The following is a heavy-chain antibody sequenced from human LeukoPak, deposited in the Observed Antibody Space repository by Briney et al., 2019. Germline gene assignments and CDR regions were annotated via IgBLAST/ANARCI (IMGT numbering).Heavy chain of an antibody. Sequence: GGSLRLSCAACGFSFDDYGMSWVRQAPGKGLEWVPGINWNGGSTGYADSVKGRFTISRDNAKKSLYLQMNSLRAEDTALYHCARGPLFGEFKGFDPWGQGTLVTVSS. CDR1: GFSFDDYG. V-gene: IGHV3-20*01. J-gene: IGHJ5*01. CDR2: INWNGGST. D-gene: IGHD3-10*01. CDR3: ARGPLFGEFKGFDP.